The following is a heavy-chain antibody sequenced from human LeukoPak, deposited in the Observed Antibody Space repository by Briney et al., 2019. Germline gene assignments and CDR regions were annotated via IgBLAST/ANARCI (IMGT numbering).Heavy chain of an antibody. V-gene: IGHV4-61*01. CDR1: GGSVTSSSYS. CDR3: ARGWHSSGLVDY. J-gene: IGHJ4*02. CDR2: IYYNGGST. D-gene: IGHD6-19*01. Sequence: PSETLSLTYIVSGGSVTSSSYSWNWIRQPPGKGLEWIGYIYYNGGSTNYNPSLKSRVTISLDTSKNQFSLKLSSVTAADTAVYYCARGWHSSGLVDYWGQGTLVTVSS.